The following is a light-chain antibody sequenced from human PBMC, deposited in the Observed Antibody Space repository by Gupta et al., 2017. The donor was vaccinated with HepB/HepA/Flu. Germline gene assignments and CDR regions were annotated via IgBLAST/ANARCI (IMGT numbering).Light chain of an antibody. CDR3: QQEDSSPNT. V-gene: IGKV4-1*01. Sequence: DIIMIQSPDSRAVYLAQRATMNFTSSKSVYYSSNYKNYLAWYQHSPGQPPKLLIYWASTRESGVPEKFSGRGSATAFTLAISTLQAEDVAVYYCQQEDSSPNTFGQGTLLVIK. J-gene: IGKJ5*01. CDR2: WAS. CDR1: KSVYYSSNYKNY.